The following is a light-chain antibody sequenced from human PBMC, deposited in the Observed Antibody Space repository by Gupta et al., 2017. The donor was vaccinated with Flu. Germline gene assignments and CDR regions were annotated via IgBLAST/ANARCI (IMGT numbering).Light chain of an antibody. CDR3: QQFGA. CDR2: ATS. J-gene: IGKJ1*01. V-gene: IGKV3-15*01. CDR1: QSVSNN. Sequence: EIVLTQSPGTLSVSPGERASLSCRASQSVSNNLAWYQQKPGQAPRLLIFATSTSRSGTEFTLTISSLQSEDFAVYYCQQFGAFGQGTKV.